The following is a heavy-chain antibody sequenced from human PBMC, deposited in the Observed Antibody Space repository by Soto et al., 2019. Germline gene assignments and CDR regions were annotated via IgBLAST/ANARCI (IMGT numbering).Heavy chain of an antibody. D-gene: IGHD6-19*01. CDR3: ARDLMYSSGWYWFDP. CDR2: IYYSGST. J-gene: IGHJ5*02. Sequence: SETLSLTCTVSGGSISSYCWSWIRQPPGKGLEWIGYIYYSGSTNYNPSLKSRVTISVDTSKNQFSLKLSSVTAADTAVYYCARDLMYSSGWYWFDPWGQGTLVTVSS. CDR1: GGSISSYC. V-gene: IGHV4-59*01.